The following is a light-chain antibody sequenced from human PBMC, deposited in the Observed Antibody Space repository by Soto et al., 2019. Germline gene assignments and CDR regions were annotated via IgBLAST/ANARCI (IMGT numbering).Light chain of an antibody. CDR1: SSNIGSNT. CDR3: AAWDDSPQV. CDR2: SNN. V-gene: IGLV1-44*01. J-gene: IGLJ1*01. Sequence: QSVLTQPPSASGTPGQRVTISCSGSSSNIGSNTVNWYQQLPGTAPKLLICSNNQRPSGVPDRFSGSKSGTSASLAISGLQSEDEADYYCAAWDDSPQVFGTGTKVTVL.